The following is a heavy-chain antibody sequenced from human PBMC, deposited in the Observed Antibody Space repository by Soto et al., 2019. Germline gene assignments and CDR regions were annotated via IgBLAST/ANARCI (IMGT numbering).Heavy chain of an antibody. V-gene: IGHV4-4*02. CDR3: ARTTMIVSSLNPAAFDI. D-gene: IGHD3-22*01. J-gene: IGHJ3*02. CDR1: GCSITSSKW. Sequence: SETLSLTCDFSGCSITSSKWWNWVRQPPGKGLEWIGEIYHSGSTNCNPSLKSRVTISVDKSKNQFSLKLSSVTAADTAVYYCARTTMIVSSLNPAAFDIWGQGTMVTVSS. CDR2: IYHSGST.